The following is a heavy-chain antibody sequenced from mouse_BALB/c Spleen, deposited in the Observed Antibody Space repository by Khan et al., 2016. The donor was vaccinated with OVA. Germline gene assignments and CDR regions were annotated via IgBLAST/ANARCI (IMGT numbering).Heavy chain of an antibody. J-gene: IGHJ1*01. CDR3: AKTYYNYDRYFDV. V-gene: IGHV9-1*02. Sequence: QIQLVQSGPELKKPGETVKISCKASGYIFTNYGMNWVKQAPGKGLKWMGWINTYTGEPTYADDFKGRFAFSLETSASTAYLQINNLKNEDMATYFCAKTYYNYDRYFDVWGAGTTVTVSS. CDR2: INTYTGEP. D-gene: IGHD2-4*01. CDR1: GYIFTNYG.